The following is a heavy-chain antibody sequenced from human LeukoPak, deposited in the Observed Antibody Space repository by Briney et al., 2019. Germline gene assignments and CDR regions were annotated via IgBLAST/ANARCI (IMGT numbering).Heavy chain of an antibody. CDR1: GGSISSADYY. J-gene: IGHJ6*02. CDR2: IYYRGST. Sequence: SETLSLTCTVSGGSISSADYYWSWIRQPPGKGLEWIGYIYYRGSTPYNPSLKRRVTISVDTSKNQFSLKLSSVTAADTAVYFCARSIVASIRLGKPYYYYGLDVWGQGTTVTVSS. CDR3: ARSIVASIRLGKPYYYYGLDV. V-gene: IGHV4-30-4*01. D-gene: IGHD5-12*01.